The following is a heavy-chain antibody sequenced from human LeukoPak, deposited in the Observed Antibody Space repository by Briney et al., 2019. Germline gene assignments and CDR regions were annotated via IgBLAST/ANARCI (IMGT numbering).Heavy chain of an antibody. V-gene: IGHV1-69*02. D-gene: IGHD6-6*01. CDR2: IIPILGIA. Sequence: SVKVSCKASGYTFTAYYMHWVRQAPGQGLEWMGRIIPILGIANYAQKFQGRVTITADKSTSTAYMELSSLRSEDTAVYYCNEYSSSSFRLGPPENWFDPWGQGTLVTVSS. CDR3: NEYSSSSFRLGPPENWFDP. CDR1: GYTFTAYY. J-gene: IGHJ5*02.